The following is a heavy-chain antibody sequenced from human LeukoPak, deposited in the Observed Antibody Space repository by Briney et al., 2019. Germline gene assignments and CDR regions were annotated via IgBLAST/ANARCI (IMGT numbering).Heavy chain of an antibody. Sequence: SETLSLTCAVYGGSFSGYYWSWIRQPPGKGLEWIGDINHSGSTNYNPSLKSRVTISIKTSKNQFSLKLSSVTAADTAVYYCARRNGQDIVATFRRRYYFDYWGQGTLVTVSS. V-gene: IGHV4-34*01. CDR2: INHSGST. D-gene: IGHD5-12*01. J-gene: IGHJ4*02. CDR1: GGSFSGYY. CDR3: ARRNGQDIVATFRRRYYFDY.